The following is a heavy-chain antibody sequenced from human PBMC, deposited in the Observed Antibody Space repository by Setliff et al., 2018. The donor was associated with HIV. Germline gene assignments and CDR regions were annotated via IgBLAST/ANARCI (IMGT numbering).Heavy chain of an antibody. V-gene: IGHV3-23*01. CDR1: GFTFSNYA. CDR2: IYGSSGST. Sequence: GGSLRLSCAASGFTFSNYAMSWVRQAPGKGLEWVSAIYGSSGSTNYADSVKGRFTISRDSSRNTLDLEMNNLRAEDTAVYYCAREEIIAWAYFDFWGQGTLVTV. J-gene: IGHJ4*02. D-gene: IGHD2-21*01. CDR3: AREEIIAWAYFDF.